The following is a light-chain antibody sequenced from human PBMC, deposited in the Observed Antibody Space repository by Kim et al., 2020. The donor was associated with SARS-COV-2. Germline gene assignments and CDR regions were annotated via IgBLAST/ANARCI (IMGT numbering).Light chain of an antibody. J-gene: IGLJ3*02. CDR1: NMGSEG. Sequence: APGEAARITCWGNNMGSEGVHWYQQKPGQAPVLLIYFDSEWPGVTARFSCSNTGNTATLIIKKVEHGDEDDYYCQVWNSGSDQWVFGGGTQLTVL. CDR2: FDS. CDR3: QVWNSGSDQWV. V-gene: IGLV3-21*04.